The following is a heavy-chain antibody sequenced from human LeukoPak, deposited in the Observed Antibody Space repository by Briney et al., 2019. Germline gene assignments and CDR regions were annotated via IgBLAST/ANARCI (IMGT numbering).Heavy chain of an antibody. J-gene: IGHJ4*02. CDR1: GFTFSSYA. CDR3: ARLFRDVTTFDY. CDR2: ISYDGSNK. V-gene: IGHV3-30*04. D-gene: IGHD1-1*01. Sequence: PGRSLRLSCAAPGFTFSSYAMHWVRQAPGKGLEWVAVISYDGSNKYYADSVKGRFTISRDNAKNSLYLQMNSLRAEDTAVYYCARLFRDVTTFDYWGQGTLVTVSS.